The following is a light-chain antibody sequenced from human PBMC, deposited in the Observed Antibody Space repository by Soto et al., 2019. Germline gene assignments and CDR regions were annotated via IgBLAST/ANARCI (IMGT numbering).Light chain of an antibody. CDR1: QGIGNY. CDR2: AAS. Sequence: DIQMTQSPSSLSASLGDRVTITCRASQGIGNYLAWYQLQPGKVPKLLIYAASTLQSGVPSRFSGSGSGTDFTLTISSLQPEDVATYFCQKYNNAPRTFGQGTKVEI. CDR3: QKYNNAPRT. V-gene: IGKV1-27*01. J-gene: IGKJ1*01.